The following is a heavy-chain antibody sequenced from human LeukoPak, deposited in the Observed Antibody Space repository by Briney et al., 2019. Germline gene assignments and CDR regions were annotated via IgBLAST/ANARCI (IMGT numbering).Heavy chain of an antibody. Sequence: GGSLRLSCAASGFTFSSYAMSWVRQAPGKGREWVSAISGSGGSTYYADSVKGRFTISRDNSKNTLYLQMNSLRAEDTAIYYCAKDPHYYDSSGYALDYWGPGTLVTVSS. CDR1: GFTFSSYA. J-gene: IGHJ4*02. CDR2: ISGSGGST. CDR3: AKDPHYYDSSGYALDY. V-gene: IGHV3-23*01. D-gene: IGHD3-22*01.